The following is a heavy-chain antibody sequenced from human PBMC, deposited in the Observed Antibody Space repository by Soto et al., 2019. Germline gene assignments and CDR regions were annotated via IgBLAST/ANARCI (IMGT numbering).Heavy chain of an antibody. CDR2: ISAYNGNT. Sequence: ASVKVSCKASGYTFTSYGISWVRQAPGQGLEWMGWISAYNGNTNYAQKLQGRVTMTTDTSTSTAYMELRSLRSDDTAVYYCAREPNPLWFGEGDAFDIWGQGTMVTVSS. J-gene: IGHJ3*02. CDR1: GYTFTSYG. CDR3: AREPNPLWFGEGDAFDI. D-gene: IGHD3-10*01. V-gene: IGHV1-18*04.